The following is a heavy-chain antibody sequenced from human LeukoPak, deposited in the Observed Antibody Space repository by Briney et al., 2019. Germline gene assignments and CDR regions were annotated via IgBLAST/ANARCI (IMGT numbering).Heavy chain of an antibody. CDR1: RGTFSSYA. V-gene: IGHV1-69*13. J-gene: IGHJ4*02. Sequence: GASVKVSCKASRGTFSSYAISWVRQAPGQGLEWMGVNIPIFGTANYAQKFQGRVTITADESTSTAYMELSSLRSEDTAVYYCARDIHYDSSGYHHPHFDYWGQGTLVTVSS. CDR3: ARDIHYDSSGYHHPHFDY. D-gene: IGHD3-22*01. CDR2: NIPIFGTA.